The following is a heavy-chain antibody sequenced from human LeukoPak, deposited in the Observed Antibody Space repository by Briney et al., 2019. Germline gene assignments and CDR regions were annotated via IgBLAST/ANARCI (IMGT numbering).Heavy chain of an antibody. CDR1: GFTFTNYA. CDR3: ARELGATTVFYFYGMDV. J-gene: IGHJ6*02. CDR2: IAYDGSNK. Sequence: PGGSLRLSCAASGFTFTNYAIHWVRQAPGKGLEWVAVIAYDGSNKYYADSVQGRFTISRDNSKNTLYLQMNSLRAEDTAVYYCARELGATTVFYFYGMDVWGQGTTVTVSS. D-gene: IGHD1-26*01. V-gene: IGHV3-30*01.